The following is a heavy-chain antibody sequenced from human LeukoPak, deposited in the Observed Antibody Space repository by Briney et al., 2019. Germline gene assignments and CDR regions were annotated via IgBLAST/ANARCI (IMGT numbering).Heavy chain of an antibody. Sequence: GGSLRLSCAASGFAFSNFAMSWVRQAPGKGLEWVSAMSGSGYYTYYVESVKGRFTISRDNSKNTLYLHMNSLRADDTAVYYCAKMEGQRLYDYCMDVWGRGTAVTVSS. CDR1: GFAFSNFA. CDR3: AKMEGQRLYDYCMDV. CDR2: MSGSGYYT. V-gene: IGHV3-23*01. J-gene: IGHJ6*03. D-gene: IGHD3-3*01.